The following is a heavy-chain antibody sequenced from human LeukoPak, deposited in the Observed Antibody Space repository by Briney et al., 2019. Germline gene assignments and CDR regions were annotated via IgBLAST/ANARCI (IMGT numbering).Heavy chain of an antibody. Sequence: GGSLRLSCAGSGFTFGGYGMHWFRQTPGKGLEWVAVIAYDGSRAFYADSVKGRFTISKDNPKNTMSVQMDDLRAEDTAVYYCTRYNNDHFDYWGQGTLVTVSS. CDR2: IAYDGSRA. CDR1: GFTFGGYG. D-gene: IGHD1-14*01. J-gene: IGHJ4*02. V-gene: IGHV3-33*01. CDR3: TRYNNDHFDY.